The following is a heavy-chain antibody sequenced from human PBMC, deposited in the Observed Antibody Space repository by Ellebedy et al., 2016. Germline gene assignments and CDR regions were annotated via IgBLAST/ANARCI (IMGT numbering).Heavy chain of an antibody. Sequence: GGSLRLSCAASRFTFNNYPMHWVRQAPGKGLEWVAFISYDGSDKYYADSVKGRFTISRDNFKNTLYLQMNSLRAEDTAVCYCARGDYYDSSGMYFQHWGQGTLVTVSS. J-gene: IGHJ1*01. V-gene: IGHV3-30-3*01. CDR2: ISYDGSDK. D-gene: IGHD3-22*01. CDR3: ARGDYYDSSGMYFQH. CDR1: RFTFNNYP.